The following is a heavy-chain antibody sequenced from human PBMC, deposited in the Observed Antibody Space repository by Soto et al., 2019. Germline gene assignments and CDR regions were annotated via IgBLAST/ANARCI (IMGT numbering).Heavy chain of an antibody. CDR3: ARANGYCSGGSCTRFDP. CDR1: GGTFSSYA. V-gene: IGHV1-69*01. Sequence: QVQLVQSGAEVKKPGSSVKVSCKASGGTFSSYAISWMRQAPGQGLEWMGGIIPIFGTANYAQKFQGRVTITADESTSTAYMELSSLRSEDTAVYYCARANGYCSGGSCTRFDPWGQGTLVTVSS. D-gene: IGHD2-15*01. J-gene: IGHJ5*02. CDR2: IIPIFGTA.